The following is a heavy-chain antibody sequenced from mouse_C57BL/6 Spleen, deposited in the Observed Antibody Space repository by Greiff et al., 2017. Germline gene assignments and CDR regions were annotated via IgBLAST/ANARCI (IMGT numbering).Heavy chain of an antibody. D-gene: IGHD2-4*01. V-gene: IGHV5-17*01. CDR2: ISSGSSTI. CDR3: AREGIYYDYDEGGYYAMDY. CDR1: GFTFSDYG. Sequence: EVHLVESGGGLVKPGGSLKLSCAASGFTFSDYGMHWVRQAPEKGLEWVAYISSGSSTIYYADTVKGRFTISRDNAKNTLFLQMTSLGSEDTAMYYCAREGIYYDYDEGGYYAMDYWGQGTSVTVSS. J-gene: IGHJ4*01.